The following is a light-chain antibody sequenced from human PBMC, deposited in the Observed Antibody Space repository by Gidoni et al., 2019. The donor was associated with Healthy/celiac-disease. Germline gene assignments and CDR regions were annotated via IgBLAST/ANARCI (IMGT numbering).Light chain of an antibody. CDR1: QSVSSSY. CDR2: GAS. Sequence: VLTPSPATLSLSPGERATLSCRASQSVSSSYLAWYQQKPGQAPRLLIYGASSRATGIPDRFSGSGSGTDFTLTISRLEPEDFAVYYCQQWGTFGPGTKVDIK. V-gene: IGKV3-20*01. CDR3: QQWGT. J-gene: IGKJ3*01.